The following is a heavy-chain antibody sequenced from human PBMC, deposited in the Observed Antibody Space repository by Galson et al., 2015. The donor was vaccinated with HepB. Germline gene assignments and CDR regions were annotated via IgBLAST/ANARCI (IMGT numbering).Heavy chain of an antibody. J-gene: IGHJ4*02. Sequence: SLRLSCAASGFTFSSYAMHWVRQAPGKGLEWVAVISYDRSNKYYADSVKGRFTISRDNSKNTLYLQMNSLRAEDTAVYYCARDRVLLWFGESLDYWGQGTLVTVSS. V-gene: IGHV3-30-3*01. CDR2: ISYDRSNK. CDR3: ARDRVLLWFGESLDY. CDR1: GFTFSSYA. D-gene: IGHD3-10*01.